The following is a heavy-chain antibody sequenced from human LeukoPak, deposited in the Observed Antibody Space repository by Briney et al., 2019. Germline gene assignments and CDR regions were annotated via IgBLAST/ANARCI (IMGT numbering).Heavy chain of an antibody. D-gene: IGHD6-19*01. CDR3: ARTYSSGWYTNAYYFDY. CDR2: IIPIFGTA. Sequence: ASVKVSCKASGGTFSSYANSWVRQAPGQGLEWMGGIIPIFGTANYAQKFQGRVTITADESTSTAYMELSSLRSEDTAVYYCARTYSSGWYTNAYYFDYWGQGTLVTVSS. V-gene: IGHV1-69*13. CDR1: GGTFSSYA. J-gene: IGHJ4*02.